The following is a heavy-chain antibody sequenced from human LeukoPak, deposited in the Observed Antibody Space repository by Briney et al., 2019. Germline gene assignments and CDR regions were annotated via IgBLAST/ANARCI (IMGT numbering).Heavy chain of an antibody. CDR1: GYTFTNYI. J-gene: IGHJ5*02. V-gene: IGHV1-18*01. Sequence: ASVKVSRKASGYTFTNYIISWVRQAPGQGLEWMGWISAYNGNTNYAQKLQGRVTMTTDTSTATAYMELRSLRSDDTAVYYCARGGNYFRFDPWGQGTLVTVSS. D-gene: IGHD1-26*01. CDR3: ARGGNYFRFDP. CDR2: ISAYNGNT.